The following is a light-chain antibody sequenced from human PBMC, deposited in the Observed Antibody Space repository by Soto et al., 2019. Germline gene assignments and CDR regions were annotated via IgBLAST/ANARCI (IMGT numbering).Light chain of an antibody. CDR1: HNINRW. Sequence: DIQMTQSPSTLSASVGDRVTITCRASHNINRWLAWYQQKPGKAPKVLIYDASSLESGVPSRFSGSGSGTEFPLTISGLQPDDFAPYYCQAYNNFFGGGTKVEIK. CDR2: DAS. CDR3: QAYNNF. J-gene: IGKJ4*01. V-gene: IGKV1-5*01.